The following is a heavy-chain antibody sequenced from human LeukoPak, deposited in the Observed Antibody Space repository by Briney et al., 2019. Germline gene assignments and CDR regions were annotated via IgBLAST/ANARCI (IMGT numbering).Heavy chain of an antibody. CDR2: IWIVGAT. V-gene: IGHV3-13*01. Sequence: GGSLRLSCAASVFTFSDYDMHSGTEAAGTRLEWVSVIWIVGATHYPGAVKGRFTISRDTAKNSLYLQMTSLSAGDTAVYYCTRARYGMDVWGQGPTVTVSS. J-gene: IGHJ6*02. CDR3: TRARYGMDV. CDR1: VFTFSDYD.